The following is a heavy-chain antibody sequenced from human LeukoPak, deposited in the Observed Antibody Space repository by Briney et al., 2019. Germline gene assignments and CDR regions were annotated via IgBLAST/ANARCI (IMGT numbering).Heavy chain of an antibody. CDR3: AKDLEYSSSSGPDY. CDR2: ISGSGAST. D-gene: IGHD6-6*01. J-gene: IGHJ4*02. CDR1: GFTFSTFW. Sequence: QPGGSLRLSCVTSGFTFSTFWMSWVRQAPGKGLEWVSAISGSGASTYYADSVKGRFTISRDNSKNTLYLQMNSLRAEDTAVYYCAKDLEYSSSSGPDYWGQGTLVTVSS. V-gene: IGHV3-23*01.